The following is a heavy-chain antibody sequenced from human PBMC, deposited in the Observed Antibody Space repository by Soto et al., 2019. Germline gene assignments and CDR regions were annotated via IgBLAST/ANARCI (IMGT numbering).Heavy chain of an antibody. J-gene: IGHJ6*02. CDR3: ASGPTVTHYYYYGMDV. V-gene: IGHV3-74*01. D-gene: IGHD4-4*01. Sequence: GGSLRLSCAASGFTFSSYWMHWVRQAPGKGLVWVSRINSDGSSTSYADSVKGRFTISRDNAKNTLYLQMNSLRAEDTAVYYCASGPTVTHYYYYGMDVWGQGTTVTVSS. CDR1: GFTFSSYW. CDR2: INSDGSST.